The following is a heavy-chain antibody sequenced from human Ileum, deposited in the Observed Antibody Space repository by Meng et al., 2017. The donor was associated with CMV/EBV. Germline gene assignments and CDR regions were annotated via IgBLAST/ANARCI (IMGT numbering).Heavy chain of an antibody. CDR2: VHHSGIT. CDR1: GGSFSDYY. J-gene: IGHJ4*02. CDR3: ATNSEDY. Sequence: QGQLRQWGEGLLKPSETLSLTCAVYGGSFSDYYWIWIRQSPGKGLEWIGEVHHSGITNYNPSLKSRVTISVDTSKNQFFLKLTSVTAADTGLYYCATNSEDYWGQGTLVTVSS. V-gene: IGHV4-34*01. D-gene: IGHD4-23*01.